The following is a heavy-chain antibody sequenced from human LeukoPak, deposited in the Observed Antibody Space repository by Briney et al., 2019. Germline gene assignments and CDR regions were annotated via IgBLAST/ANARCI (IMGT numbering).Heavy chain of an antibody. D-gene: IGHD6-19*01. CDR2: IKQDGSET. J-gene: IGHJ4*02. CDR1: RFTLSNYW. V-gene: IGHV3-7*01. CDR3: ARQRGSGCLDY. Sequence: GGSLRLSCAASRFTLSNYWMSWVRQAPGKGLEWVANIKQDGSETYYVDSVKGRFTISRDNAKNSLSLQMNSLGAEDTAVYYCARQRGSGCLDYWGQGTLVTVSS.